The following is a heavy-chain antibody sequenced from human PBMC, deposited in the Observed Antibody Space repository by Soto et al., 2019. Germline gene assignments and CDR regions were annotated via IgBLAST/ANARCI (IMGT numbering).Heavy chain of an antibody. Sequence: QVHLVESGGGVVQPGRSLRLSCAASGFTSRNFAMHWVRQAPGKGFEWVAMITYDGSITNYADSVKGRFTISRDNSKSTLYLQMNSLRGDDTAVYYCSVAQNGYWGQGTLVTVSS. J-gene: IGHJ4*02. CDR3: SVAQNGY. CDR2: ITYDGSIT. V-gene: IGHV3-30*06. D-gene: IGHD6-19*01. CDR1: GFTSRNFA.